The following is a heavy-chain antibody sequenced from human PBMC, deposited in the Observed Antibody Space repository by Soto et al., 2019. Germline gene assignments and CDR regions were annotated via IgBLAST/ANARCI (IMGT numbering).Heavy chain of an antibody. D-gene: IGHD3-16*01. Sequence: EVQLLESGGGLVQPGGSLRLSCAASGFTFSNYGMSWVRQAPGKGLEWVSVMSGSGDDAYYADSVKGRFTISRDNSKNTVYLQMNSLRPDDTAIYYCAKGGPFTGGFDPWGQGTLVTVSA. CDR2: MSGSGDDA. J-gene: IGHJ5*02. CDR3: AKGGPFTGGFDP. V-gene: IGHV3-23*01. CDR1: GFTFSNYG.